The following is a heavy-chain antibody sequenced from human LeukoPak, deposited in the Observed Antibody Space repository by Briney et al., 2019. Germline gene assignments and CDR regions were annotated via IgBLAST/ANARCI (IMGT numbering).Heavy chain of an antibody. CDR1: GYTFTGYY. CDR2: INPNSGDT. J-gene: IGHJ4*02. V-gene: IGHV1-2*02. D-gene: IGHD2-15*01. Sequence: ASVKVSCKASGYTFTGYYMHWVRQAPGQGLEYMGWINPNSGDTNHAQNFQGRVTLTRDTSISTAYMELSSRRSDDSALYYCAGEYCSGGTCRQDFDYWGQGTLSPSPQ. CDR3: AGEYCSGGTCRQDFDY.